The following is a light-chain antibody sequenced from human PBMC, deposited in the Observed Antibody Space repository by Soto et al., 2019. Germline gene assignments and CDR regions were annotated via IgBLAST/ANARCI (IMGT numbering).Light chain of an antibody. CDR1: QSISSW. J-gene: IGKJ4*01. CDR2: DAS. V-gene: IGKV1-5*01. CDR3: QKYNSAPLT. Sequence: IQMTQSPSTLSASLRERATITCRPSQSISSWLAWYQQKPGKAPKLLIYDASTLESGVPSRFSGSGSGTEFTLTISSLQPEDVATYYCQKYNSAPLTFGGGTKVDIK.